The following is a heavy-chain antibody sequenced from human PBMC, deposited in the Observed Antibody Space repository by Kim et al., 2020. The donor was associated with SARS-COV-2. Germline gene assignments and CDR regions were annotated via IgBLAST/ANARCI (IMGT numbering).Heavy chain of an antibody. Sequence: SETLSLTCTVSGGSISSSSYYWGWIRQPPGKGLEWIGSIYYSGSTYYNPSLKSRVTISVDTSKNQFSLKLSSVTAADTAVYYCARHRIDYYGSGSLNWFDPWGQGTLVTVSS. CDR3: ARHRIDYYGSGSLNWFDP. CDR1: GGSISSSSYY. D-gene: IGHD3-10*01. CDR2: IYYSGST. J-gene: IGHJ5*02. V-gene: IGHV4-39*01.